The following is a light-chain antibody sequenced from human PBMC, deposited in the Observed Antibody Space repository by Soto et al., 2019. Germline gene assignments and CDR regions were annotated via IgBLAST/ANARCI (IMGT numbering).Light chain of an antibody. CDR3: QQRSNWPPS. J-gene: IGKJ4*01. Sequence: EIVLTQSPATLSLSPGERATLSSRASQSVSSYLAWYQQKPGQAPRLLIYGASNRATGIPARFSGSGSGTDFTLTISSLEPEDFAVYYCQQRSNWPPSFGGGTKVDIK. CDR2: GAS. CDR1: QSVSSY. V-gene: IGKV3-11*01.